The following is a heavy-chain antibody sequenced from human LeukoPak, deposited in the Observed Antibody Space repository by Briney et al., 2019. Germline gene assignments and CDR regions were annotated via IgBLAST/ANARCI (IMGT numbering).Heavy chain of an antibody. Sequence: PSETLSLTCAVYGGSFSGYYWSWIRQPPGKGLEWIGEINHSGSTNYNPSLKSRVTISVDTSKNQFSLKLSSVTAADTAVYYCASTYYYDSSGSYYYGMDVWGQGTTVTVSS. CDR2: INHSGST. CDR3: ASTYYYDSSGSYYYGMDV. J-gene: IGHJ6*02. D-gene: IGHD3-22*01. CDR1: GGSFSGYY. V-gene: IGHV4-34*01.